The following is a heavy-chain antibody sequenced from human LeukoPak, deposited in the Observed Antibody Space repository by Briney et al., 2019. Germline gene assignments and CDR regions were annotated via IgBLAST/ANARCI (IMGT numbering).Heavy chain of an antibody. CDR1: GGSISSGSYY. D-gene: IGHD3-22*01. J-gene: IGHJ1*01. V-gene: IGHV4-39*07. CDR3: ASVSSSGYWARGYFQH. Sequence: PSETLSLTCTVSGGSISSGSYYWSWIRQPPGKGLEWIGEINHSGSTNYNPPLKSRVTISVDTSKNKFSLKLSSVTAADTAVYYCASVSSSGYWARGYFQHWGQGTLVTVSS. CDR2: INHSGST.